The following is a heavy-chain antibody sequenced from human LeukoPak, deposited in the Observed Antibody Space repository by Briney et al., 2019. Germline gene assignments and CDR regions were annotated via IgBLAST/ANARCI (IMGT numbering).Heavy chain of an antibody. CDR2: IDWDDEK. J-gene: IGHJ4*02. CDR3: ARGRLNFDFWSGYGY. CDR1: GFSFSTSGLC. V-gene: IGHV2-70*17. Sequence: SGPALVKPTQTLTLTCTFSGFSFSTSGLCVSWIRQPPGKALEWLARIDWDDEKLYSRSLKTRLTISKDTSKNQVVLTMTNMDPADTATYFCARGRLNFDFWSGYGYWGQGILVTVSS. D-gene: IGHD3-3*01.